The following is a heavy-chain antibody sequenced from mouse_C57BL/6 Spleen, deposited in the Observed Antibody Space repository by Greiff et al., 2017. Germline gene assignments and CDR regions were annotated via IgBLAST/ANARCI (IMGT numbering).Heavy chain of an antibody. CDR2: ISDGGSYT. Sequence: DVMLVESGGGLVKPGGSLKLSCAASGFTFSSYAMSWVRQTPEKRLEWVATISDGGSYTYYPDNVKGRFTISRDNAKNNLYLQMSHLKSEDTAMYYCASMIRDYFDYWGQGTTLTVSS. CDR1: GFTFSSYA. CDR3: ASMIRDYFDY. D-gene: IGHD2-4*01. V-gene: IGHV5-4*03. J-gene: IGHJ2*01.